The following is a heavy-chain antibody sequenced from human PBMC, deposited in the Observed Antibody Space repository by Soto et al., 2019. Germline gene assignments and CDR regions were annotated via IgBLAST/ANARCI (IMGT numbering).Heavy chain of an antibody. V-gene: IGHV4-39*01. Sequence: SETLSLTCTVSGGSISSSSYYWGWIRQPPGKGLEWIGSIYYSGSTYYNPSLKSRVTISVDTSKNQFSLKLSSVTAADTAVYYCAREYRDIVVVPAAPNWGQGTLVTVSS. CDR3: AREYRDIVVVPAAPN. CDR2: IYYSGST. J-gene: IGHJ4*02. CDR1: GGSISSSSYY. D-gene: IGHD2-2*01.